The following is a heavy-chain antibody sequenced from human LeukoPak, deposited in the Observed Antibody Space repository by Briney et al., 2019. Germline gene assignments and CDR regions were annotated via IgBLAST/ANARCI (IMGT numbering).Heavy chain of an antibody. J-gene: IGHJ4*02. CDR1: GYTFTRYY. CDR3: ARDKGIAAAGIDY. Sequence: GASVKVSCTASGYTFTRYYMHWVRQAPGQGLEWMGWINPNSGGTNYAQKFQGRGTMTRHTAISTAYMELSRLRSDDTAVYYCARDKGIAAAGIDYWGQGTLVTVSS. V-gene: IGHV1-2*02. CDR2: INPNSGGT. D-gene: IGHD6-13*01.